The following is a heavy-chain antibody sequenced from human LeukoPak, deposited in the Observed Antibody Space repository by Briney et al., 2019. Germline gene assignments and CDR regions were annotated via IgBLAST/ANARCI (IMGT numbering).Heavy chain of an antibody. CDR2: IRYDGSRE. V-gene: IGHV3-30*02. J-gene: IGHJ4*02. CDR3: VGDFDY. CDR1: GLTFSGYD. Sequence: PGGSLRLSCAVSGLTFSGYDMDWVRQAPGKGLEWVSFIRYDGSREFYADSVEGRFTISRDNSKDTLYLQMNSLRPEDTAVYYCVGDFDYWGQGTLVTVPS.